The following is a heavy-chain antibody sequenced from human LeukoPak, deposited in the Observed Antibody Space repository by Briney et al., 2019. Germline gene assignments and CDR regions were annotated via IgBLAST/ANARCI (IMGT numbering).Heavy chain of an antibody. J-gene: IGHJ4*02. CDR3: AKDFKALYSGLFYYFDY. D-gene: IGHD3-22*01. Sequence: GGSLRLSCAASGFTFSSYWMSWVRQAPGKGLEWVANIKQDGSEEYYVDSVKGRFTISRDNAKNSLYLQMNSLRAEDTAVYYCAKDFKALYSGLFYYFDYWGQGTLVTVSS. CDR1: GFTFSSYW. CDR2: IKQDGSEE. V-gene: IGHV3-7*03.